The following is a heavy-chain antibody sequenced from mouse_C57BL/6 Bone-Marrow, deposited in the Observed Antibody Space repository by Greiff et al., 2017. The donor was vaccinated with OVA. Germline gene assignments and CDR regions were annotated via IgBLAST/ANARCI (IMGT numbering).Heavy chain of an antibody. CDR1: GFTFTDYY. CDR3: APHYYGSSYSFAY. CDR2: VYPYNGGT. V-gene: IGHV1-36*01. J-gene: IGHJ3*01. D-gene: IGHD1-1*01. Sequence: VQLQQSGPVLVKPGPSVKISCKASGFTFTDYYMHWVKQSHGKSLEWIGLVYPYNGGTSYNQKFKGKATLTVDTSSSTAYMELNSLTSEDSAVYYCAPHYYGSSYSFAYWGQGTLVTVSA.